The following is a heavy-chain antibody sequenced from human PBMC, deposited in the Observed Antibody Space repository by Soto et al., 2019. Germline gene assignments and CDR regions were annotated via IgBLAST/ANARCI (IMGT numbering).Heavy chain of an antibody. Sequence: PGGSLRLSCAVSGFTFSSYGMHWVRQAPGKGLEWVAVISYDGSNKYYADSVKGRFTISRDNSKNTLYLQMNSLRAEDTAVYYCAKDPFGYSSNYYFDYWGQGTLVTVSS. V-gene: IGHV3-30*18. D-gene: IGHD6-13*01. CDR2: ISYDGSNK. CDR3: AKDPFGYSSNYYFDY. J-gene: IGHJ4*02. CDR1: GFTFSSYG.